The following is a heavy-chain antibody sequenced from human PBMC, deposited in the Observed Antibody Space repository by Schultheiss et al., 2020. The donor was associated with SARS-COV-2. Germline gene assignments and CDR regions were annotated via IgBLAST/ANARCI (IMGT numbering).Heavy chain of an antibody. V-gene: IGHV1-2*02. J-gene: IGHJ4*02. CDR1: GYTFTGYY. CDR2: MNPNSGNT. D-gene: IGHD6-6*01. Sequence: ASVKVSCKASGYTFTGYYMHWVRQAPGQGLEWMGWMNPNSGNTGYAQKFQGRVTMTRDTSISTAYMELRSLRSDDTAVYYCARDGYSSSSSFDYWGQGTLVTVSS. CDR3: ARDGYSSSSSFDY.